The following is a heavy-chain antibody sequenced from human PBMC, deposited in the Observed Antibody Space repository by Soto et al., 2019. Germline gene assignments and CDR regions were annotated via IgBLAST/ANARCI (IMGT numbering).Heavy chain of an antibody. J-gene: IGHJ4*02. CDR2: IWYDGSNK. CDR3: ARDLMDTAMAPGY. Sequence: GGSLRLSCAASGFIFSTYGMHWVRQAPGKGLEWVAVIWYDGSNKYYADSVKGRFTISRDNSKNTLYLQMNSLRAEDTAVYYCARDLMDTAMAPGYWGQGTLVTVSS. V-gene: IGHV3-33*01. CDR1: GFIFSTYG. D-gene: IGHD5-18*01.